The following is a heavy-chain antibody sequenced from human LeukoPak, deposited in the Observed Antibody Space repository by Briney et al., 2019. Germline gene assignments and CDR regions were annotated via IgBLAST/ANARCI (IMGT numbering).Heavy chain of an antibody. D-gene: IGHD3-10*01. V-gene: IGHV1-69*13. CDR3: ARVPPPPITMVRGVIPDWFDP. J-gene: IGHJ5*02. CDR1: GGTFNSYA. Sequence: SVKVSCKASGGTFNSYAISWVRQAPGQGLEWMGRIIPIFGTANYAQKFQGRVTITADESTSTAYMELSSLRSEDTAVYYCARVPPPPITMVRGVIPDWFDPWGQGTLVTVSS. CDR2: IIPIFGTA.